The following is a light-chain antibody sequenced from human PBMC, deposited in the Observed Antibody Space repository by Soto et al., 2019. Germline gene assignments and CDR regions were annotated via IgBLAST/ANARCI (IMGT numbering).Light chain of an antibody. Sequence: QSVLTQPPSASGTPGQRVTISCSGSSSNIGSKTVNWYQQLPGTAPKLLIYSNNQRPSCVPDRFSGSKYGTSASLAISGLQSEDEADYYCASWDDSLNGKVFGGGTKLTVL. CDR1: SSNIGSKT. J-gene: IGLJ3*02. CDR3: ASWDDSLNGKV. V-gene: IGLV1-44*01. CDR2: SNN.